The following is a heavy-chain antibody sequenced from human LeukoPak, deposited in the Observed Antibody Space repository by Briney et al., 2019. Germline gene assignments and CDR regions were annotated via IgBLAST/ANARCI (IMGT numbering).Heavy chain of an antibody. V-gene: IGHV3-33*01. CDR2: IWYDGSNK. Sequence: GGSLRLSCAASGFTFSSYGMHWVRQAPGKGLEWVAVIWYDGSNKYYADSVKGRFTISRDNSKNTLYLQMNSLGAEDTAVYYCARGEEMATIGAYWGQGTLVTVSS. CDR1: GFTFSSYG. J-gene: IGHJ4*02. D-gene: IGHD5-24*01. CDR3: ARGEEMATIGAY.